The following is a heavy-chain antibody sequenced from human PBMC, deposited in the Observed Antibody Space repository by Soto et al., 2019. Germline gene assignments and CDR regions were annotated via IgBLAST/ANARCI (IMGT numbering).Heavy chain of an antibody. CDR2: IKQDGSEK. D-gene: IGHD3-16*01. Sequence: VGSLRLSCAASGFTFSSYWMSWVRQAPGKGLEWVANIKQDGSEKYYVDSVKGRFTISRDNAKNSLYLQMNILRAEDTAVYDCARAAAGGGMDVWGQGTSVTVSS. CDR3: ARAAAGGGMDV. V-gene: IGHV3-7*01. CDR1: GFTFSSYW. J-gene: IGHJ6*02.